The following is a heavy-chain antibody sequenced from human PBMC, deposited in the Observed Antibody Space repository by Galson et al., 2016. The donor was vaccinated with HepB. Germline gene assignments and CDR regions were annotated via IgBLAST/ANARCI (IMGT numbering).Heavy chain of an antibody. CDR3: AKRVGSSLTGRAFDG. V-gene: IGHV3-30*18. CDR2: ISSVGSNQ. J-gene: IGHJ3*01. Sequence: SLRLSCAASGFTFRSYDMHWVRQAPGKGLDWVAVISSVGSNQYYTDSVKGRFTISRDNSKNTLYLQMNSLRADDTAVYYCAKRVGSSLTGRAFDGWGQGTMITVSS. D-gene: IGHD6-13*01. CDR1: GFTFRSYD.